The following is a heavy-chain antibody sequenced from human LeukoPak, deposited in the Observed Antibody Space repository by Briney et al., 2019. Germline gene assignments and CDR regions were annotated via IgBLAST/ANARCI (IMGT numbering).Heavy chain of an antibody. CDR3: ARPGGYSGSHELDYFDY. J-gene: IGHJ4*02. CDR1: GYTFTSYG. D-gene: IGHD1-26*01. CDR2: ISAYNGNT. Sequence: ASVKVSCKASGYTFTSYGISWVRQAPGQGLEWMGWISAYNGNTNYAQKLQGRVTMTTDTSTSTAYMELRSLRSDDTAVYYCARPGGYSGSHELDYFDYWGQGTLVTVSS. V-gene: IGHV1-18*01.